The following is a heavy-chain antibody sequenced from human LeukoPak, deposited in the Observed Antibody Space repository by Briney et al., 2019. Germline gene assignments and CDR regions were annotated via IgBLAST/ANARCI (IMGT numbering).Heavy chain of an antibody. CDR2: IRYDGSNK. CDR3: AKDAFDI. CDR1: GFTFSNAW. Sequence: PGGSLRLSCAASGFTFSNAWMSWVRQAPGKGLEWVAFIRYDGSNKYYADSVKGRFTISRDNSKNTLYLQMNSLRAEDTAVYYCAKDAFDIWGQGTMVTVSS. V-gene: IGHV3-30*02. J-gene: IGHJ3*02.